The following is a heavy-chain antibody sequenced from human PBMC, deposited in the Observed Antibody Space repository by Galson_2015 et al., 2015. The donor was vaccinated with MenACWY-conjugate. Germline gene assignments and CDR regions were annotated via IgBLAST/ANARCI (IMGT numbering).Heavy chain of an antibody. CDR1: GDSFNTYW. D-gene: IGHD3-3*01. J-gene: IGHJ4*02. CDR3: ARDRSNDDYWSGFPGYYFDH. V-gene: IGHV5-51*01. Sequence: QSGAEVKKPGESLKISCRVSGDSFNTYWIGWVRQKPGKGLEWMGIIYPGDGDSRYSPSFQGQVTLSVDKSITTAYLQWSSLKASDTAVYYCARDRSNDDYWSGFPGYYFDHWGQGNLATVSS. CDR2: IYPGDGDS.